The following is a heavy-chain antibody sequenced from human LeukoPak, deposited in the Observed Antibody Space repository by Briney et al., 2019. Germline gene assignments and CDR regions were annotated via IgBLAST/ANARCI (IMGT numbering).Heavy chain of an antibody. V-gene: IGHV4-34*01. D-gene: IGHD1-26*01. J-gene: IGHJ4*02. CDR3: ARALGRGSYSCQFDY. Sequence: SETLSLTCAVYGGSFSGYYWSWVRQPPGKGLEWIGEINHSGSTNYNPSLKSRVTISVDTSKNQFSLKLSSVTAADTAVYYCARALGRGSYSCQFDYWGQGTLVTVSS. CDR1: GGSFSGYY. CDR2: INHSGST.